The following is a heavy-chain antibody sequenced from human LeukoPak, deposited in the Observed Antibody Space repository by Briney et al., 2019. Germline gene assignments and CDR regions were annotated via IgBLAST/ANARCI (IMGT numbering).Heavy chain of an antibody. CDR3: AILGRLLRFLEWHIDY. J-gene: IGHJ4*02. V-gene: IGHV3-23*01. Sequence: PGGSLRLSCAASGFTFSSYAMSWVRQAPGKGLEWVSAISGSGGSTYYAGSVKGRFTISRDNSKNTLYLQMNSLRAEDTAVYYCAILGRLLRFLEWHIDYWGQGTLVTVSS. CDR2: ISGSGGST. D-gene: IGHD3-3*01. CDR1: GFTFSSYA.